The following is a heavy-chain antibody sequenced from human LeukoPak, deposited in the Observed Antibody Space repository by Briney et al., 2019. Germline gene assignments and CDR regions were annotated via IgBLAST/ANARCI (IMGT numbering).Heavy chain of an antibody. V-gene: IGHV3-23*01. CDR3: AKARLLLRYFDY. CDR1: GFTFSSCA. J-gene: IGHJ4*02. D-gene: IGHD3-22*01. CDR2: ISGSGGST. Sequence: GGSLRLSCAASGFTFSSCAVSWVRQAPGKGLEWVSAISGSGGSTYYADSVKGRFTISRDNSKNTLYLQMNSLGAEDTAVYYCAKARLLLRYFDYWGQGTLVTVSS.